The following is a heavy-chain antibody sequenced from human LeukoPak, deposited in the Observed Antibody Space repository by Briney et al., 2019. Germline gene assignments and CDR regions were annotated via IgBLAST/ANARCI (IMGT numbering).Heavy chain of an antibody. CDR1: GYTFTGYY. D-gene: IGHD3-10*01. CDR2: IDSNSGGT. Sequence: GASVKVSCKASGYTFTGYYMHWVRQAPGQGLEWMGWIDSNSGGTNYAQKFQGRVTMTRDTSISTAYMELSRLGSDDTAVYYCANNYYGSGRYSSPEPTFGYWGQGTLVTVSS. V-gene: IGHV1-2*02. CDR3: ANNYYGSGRYSSPEPTFGY. J-gene: IGHJ4*02.